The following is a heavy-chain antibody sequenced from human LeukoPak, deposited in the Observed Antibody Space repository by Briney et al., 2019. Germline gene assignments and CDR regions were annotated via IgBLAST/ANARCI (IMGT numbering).Heavy chain of an antibody. J-gene: IGHJ4*02. V-gene: IGHV4-61*02. CDR3: ARGDGVFDY. CDR1: GGSISSGNYY. Sequence: PSETLSLTCTVSGGSISSGNYYWSWIRQPAGEGLEWIGRIYTSGNTNYNPSLKSRVTISVDTSKNQFSLKLNSVTAADTALYYCARGDGVFDYWGQGTLVTVSS. D-gene: IGHD1-26*01. CDR2: IYTSGNT.